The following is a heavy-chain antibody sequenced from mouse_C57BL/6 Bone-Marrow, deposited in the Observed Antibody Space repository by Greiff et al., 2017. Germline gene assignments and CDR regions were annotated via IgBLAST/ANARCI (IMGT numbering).Heavy chain of an antibody. CDR2: IDPSDSYT. CDR3: ARGYYGFAY. V-gene: IGHV1-69*01. Sequence: VQLQQSGAELVRPGASVKLSCTASGFNIKDYYMHWVKQRPGQGLEWIGEIDPSDSYTNYNQKFKGKSTLTVDKSSSTAYMQLSSLTSEDSAVYYCARGYYGFAYWGQGTLVTVSA. CDR1: GFNIKDYY. D-gene: IGHD1-1*01. J-gene: IGHJ3*01.